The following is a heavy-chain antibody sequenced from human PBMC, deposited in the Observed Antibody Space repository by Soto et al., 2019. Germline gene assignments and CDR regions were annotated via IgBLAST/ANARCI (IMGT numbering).Heavy chain of an antibody. CDR2: IHFDGSA. CDR1: GFTIYKND. CDR3: AACRPNSGDGY. D-gene: IGHD3-10*01. V-gene: IGHV3-66*01. J-gene: IGHJ4*02. Sequence: EVQLVQSGRGLVQPGGSLRLSCVASGFTIYKNDMIWVRQAPGKGLEWVAHIHFDGSAYYADSVKGRFTISKDNSKNTLYFQMNSLRSEDTAVYYCAACRPNSGDGYWGQGTLVTVSS.